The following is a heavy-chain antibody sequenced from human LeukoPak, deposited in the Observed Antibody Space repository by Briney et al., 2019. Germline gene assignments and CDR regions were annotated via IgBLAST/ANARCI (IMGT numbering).Heavy chain of an antibody. CDR2: IGIPGDT. D-gene: IGHD4-11*01. J-gene: IGHJ4*02. Sequence: GGSLRLSCAASGFDISKYDLHWVRQTTQRRLEWVSAIGIPGDTYYADAVKGRFTISRENAKNSVYLQMSSLRDGDTTVYFCAKAFDYNGLRGEGGSFDYWGQGALVTVSS. CDR3: AKAFDYNGLRGEGGSFDY. V-gene: IGHV3-13*01. CDR1: GFDISKYD.